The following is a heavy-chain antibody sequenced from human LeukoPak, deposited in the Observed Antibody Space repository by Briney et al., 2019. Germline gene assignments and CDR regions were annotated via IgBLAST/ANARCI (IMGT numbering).Heavy chain of an antibody. CDR2: INPNSGGT. CDR3: AREPYGDYVFLDY. V-gene: IGHV1-2*06. Sequence: ASVKVSCKASGYTFTGYYMHWVRQAPGQGLEWMGRINPNSGGTNYAQKFQGRVTMTRDTSISTAYMELSRLRSDDTAVYYCAREPYGDYVFLDYWGQGTLVTVSS. CDR1: GYTFTGYY. D-gene: IGHD4-17*01. J-gene: IGHJ4*02.